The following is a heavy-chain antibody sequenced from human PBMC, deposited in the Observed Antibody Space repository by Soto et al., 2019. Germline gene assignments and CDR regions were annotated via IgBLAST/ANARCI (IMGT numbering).Heavy chain of an antibody. CDR3: VRGYCTRSASCEGDFQD. CDR2: IDPIGGNT. CDR1: GYTFTTYH. D-gene: IGHD2-8*01. V-gene: IGHV1-46*01. Sequence: QVQLVQSGAEVKEPGASVKIACKASGYTFTTYHIHWVRQAPGQGLDCMGMIDPIGGNTGYARKCQDRVATTRYTSTGNAYIGVNSLRVADTSMYFSVRGYCTRSASCEGDFQDWGQGTMVTVSS. J-gene: IGHJ1*01.